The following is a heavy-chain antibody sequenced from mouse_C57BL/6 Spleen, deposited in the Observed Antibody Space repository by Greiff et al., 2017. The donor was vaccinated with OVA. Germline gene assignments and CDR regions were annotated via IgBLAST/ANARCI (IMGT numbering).Heavy chain of an antibody. Sequence: VQLQESGPELVKPGASVKLSCKASGYTFTSYDINWVKQRPGQGLEWIGWNYPRDGSTKYNEKFKGKATLTVDSSSSTAYMELHSLTSEDSAVYFCARSGGYQVPYYAMDYWGQGTSVTVSS. CDR2: NYPRDGST. V-gene: IGHV1-85*01. J-gene: IGHJ4*01. CDR3: ARSGGYQVPYYAMDY. CDR1: GYTFTSYD. D-gene: IGHD2-2*01.